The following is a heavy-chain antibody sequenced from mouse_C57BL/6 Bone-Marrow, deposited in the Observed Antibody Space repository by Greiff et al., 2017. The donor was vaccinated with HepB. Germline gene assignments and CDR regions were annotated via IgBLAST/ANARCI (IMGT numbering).Heavy chain of an antibody. Sequence: QVQLQQPGAELVKPGASVKMSCKASGYTFTSYWITWVKQRPGQGLEWIGDIYPGSGSTNYNEKFKSKATLTVDTSSSTAYMQLSSLTSEDSAVYFCARRCGSDWYFDVWGTGTPVTVSS. CDR2: IYPGSGST. CDR3: ARRCGSDWYFDV. CDR1: GYTFTSYW. J-gene: IGHJ1*03. D-gene: IGHD1-1*01. V-gene: IGHV1-55*01.